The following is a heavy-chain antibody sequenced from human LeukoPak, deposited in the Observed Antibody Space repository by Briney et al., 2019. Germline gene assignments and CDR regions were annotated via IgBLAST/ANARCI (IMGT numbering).Heavy chain of an antibody. J-gene: IGHJ1*01. CDR2: INHSGST. V-gene: IGHV4-30-4*08. D-gene: IGHD6-13*01. Sequence: SQTLSLTCTVSGGSISSGDYYWSWIRQPPGKGLEWIGEINHSGSTNYNPSLKSRVTISVDTSKKQFSLKLSSVTAADTAMYYCVRVRAAAGYTIEYFQYWGQGTLVTVSS. CDR3: VRVRAAAGYTIEYFQY. CDR1: GGSISSGDYY.